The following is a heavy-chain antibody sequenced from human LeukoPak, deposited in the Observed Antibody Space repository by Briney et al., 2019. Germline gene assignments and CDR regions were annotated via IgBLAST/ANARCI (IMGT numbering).Heavy chain of an antibody. CDR1: GFTLSNYV. V-gene: IGHV3-23*01. CDR2: VSGGGFDT. D-gene: IGHD2-8*02. J-gene: IGHJ4*02. CDR3: TRRAGGNLYDLDN. Sequence: GGSLRLSCVASGFTLSNYVMSWVRQAPGKGLEWVSGVSGGGFDTYYTDSVKGRFTISRDNSKNMVYLQMNGLRAEDTAVYYCTRRAGGNLYDLDNWGQGTLVTVSS.